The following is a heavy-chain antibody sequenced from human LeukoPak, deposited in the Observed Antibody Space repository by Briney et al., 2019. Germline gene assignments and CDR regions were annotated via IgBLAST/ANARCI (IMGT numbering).Heavy chain of an antibody. CDR2: ISAYNGNT. Sequence: ASVKVSCKASGYTFTSYGISWVRQAPGQGLEWMGWISAYNGNTNYAQKLQGRVTMTTDTSTSTAYMELRSLRSDDTAVYYCARDLIAAAGPLYYYYYGKDVWGKGTTVTVSS. V-gene: IGHV1-18*04. J-gene: IGHJ6*04. CDR1: GYTFTSYG. D-gene: IGHD6-13*01. CDR3: ARDLIAAAGPLYYYYYGKDV.